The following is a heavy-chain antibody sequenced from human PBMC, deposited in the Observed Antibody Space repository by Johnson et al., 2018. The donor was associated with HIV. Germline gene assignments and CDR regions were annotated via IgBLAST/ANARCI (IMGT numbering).Heavy chain of an antibody. D-gene: IGHD6-6*01. Sequence: QVQLVESGGGVVQPGGSLRLSCAAPGLTFSSYGMHWVRQAPGKGLEWVAVISYDGSNKYYADSVKGRFTISRDNSKNTLYLQMNSLRAEDTAVYYCARDGSQLADAFDIWGQGTMVTVSS. J-gene: IGHJ3*02. CDR3: ARDGSQLADAFDI. V-gene: IGHV3-30*19. CDR2: ISYDGSNK. CDR1: GLTFSSYG.